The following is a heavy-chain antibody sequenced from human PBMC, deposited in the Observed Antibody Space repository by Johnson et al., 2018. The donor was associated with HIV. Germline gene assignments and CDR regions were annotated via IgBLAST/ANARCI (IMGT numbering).Heavy chain of an antibody. V-gene: IGHV3-13*01. D-gene: IGHD4-17*01. CDR1: GFTFSIYD. CDR3: ARSGRGTLTTVPDAFDM. CDR2: IGTAGDT. Sequence: VQLVESGGGVVQPGRSLRLSCAASGFTFSIYDMHWVRQPTGKGLEWVSAIGTAGDTYYAASVRGRFTISRENAKNSLDLQMNSLRAGDTAVYYCARSGRGTLTTVPDAFDMWGQGTLVTVSS. J-gene: IGHJ3*02.